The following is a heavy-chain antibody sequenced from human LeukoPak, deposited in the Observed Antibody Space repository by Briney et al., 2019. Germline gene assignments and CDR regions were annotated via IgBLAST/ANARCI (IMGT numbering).Heavy chain of an antibody. CDR2: IRSSSET. D-gene: IGHD5-12*01. CDR3: ARDAGNSGYGCDL. V-gene: IGHV3-48*01. Sequence: GGSLRLSCAASGFTFSSYAMHWVRQAPGKGLEWVSHIRSSSETFYADSVKGRFTISRDNARNSLYLQMNNLRGEDTAIYYCARDAGNSGYGCDLWGQGTLVTVSS. J-gene: IGHJ5*02. CDR1: GFTFSSYA.